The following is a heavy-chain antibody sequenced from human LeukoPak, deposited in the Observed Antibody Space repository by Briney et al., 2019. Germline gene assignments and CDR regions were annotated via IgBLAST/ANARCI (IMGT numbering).Heavy chain of an antibody. J-gene: IGHJ6*02. CDR1: GFIVSHNY. V-gene: IGHV3-53*01. Sequence: GGSLRLSCAASGFIVSHNYMTWVRQAPGKGLEWISVIYIDGTTYYADSVKGRFTISRDNAKNSLYLQMNSLRADDTAVYYCARESTGSTDGSNYYYYGADVWGQGTTVTVSS. D-gene: IGHD1/OR15-1a*01. CDR2: IYIDGTT. CDR3: ARESTGSTDGSNYYYYGADV.